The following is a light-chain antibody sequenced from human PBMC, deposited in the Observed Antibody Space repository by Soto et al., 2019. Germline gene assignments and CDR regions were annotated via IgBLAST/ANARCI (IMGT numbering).Light chain of an antibody. J-gene: IGLJ2*01. CDR3: CSYAGSSPFHVV. V-gene: IGLV2-23*03. Sequence: QSALTQPASVSGSPGQSITISCTGTSSDVGSYNLVSWYQQHPGKAPKLMIYEGSKRPSGVSNRFSGSKSGNTASLTISGPQAGAGADFYSCSYAGSSPFHVVFGGGTKLTVL. CDR2: EGS. CDR1: SSDVGSYNL.